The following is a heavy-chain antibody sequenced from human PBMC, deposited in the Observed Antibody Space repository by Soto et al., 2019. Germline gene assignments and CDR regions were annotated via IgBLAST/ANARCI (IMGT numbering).Heavy chain of an antibody. D-gene: IGHD3-10*01. Sequence: QVQLLQSGAEVKKPGTSVRVSCRASGYTFKDYDINWVRRATGQGLEWMGWMNPNSGNTGYAQKCQGRVTMTRNTSARTAYMELSSLTVEDTALYYCARRMTWSLWCFDLWGSGTQVTVSS. CDR2: MNPNSGNT. CDR1: GYTFKDYD. V-gene: IGHV1-8*01. J-gene: IGHJ2*01. CDR3: ARRMTWSLWCFDL.